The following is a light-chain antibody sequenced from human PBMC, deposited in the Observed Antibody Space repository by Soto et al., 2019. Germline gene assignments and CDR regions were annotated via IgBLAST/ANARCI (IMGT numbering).Light chain of an antibody. V-gene: IGLV1-44*01. CDR1: SSNIGSNT. CDR2: SNN. J-gene: IGLJ3*02. CDR3: AAWDHSLNGTWV. Sequence: QSVLTQPPSASGTPGQRVTISCSGSSSNIGSNTVNWYQQLPGTAPKLLIYSNNQRPSGVPDRFSGSKSGTSASLAISGLQSEDEADYYCAAWDHSLNGTWVLGGGTQLTVL.